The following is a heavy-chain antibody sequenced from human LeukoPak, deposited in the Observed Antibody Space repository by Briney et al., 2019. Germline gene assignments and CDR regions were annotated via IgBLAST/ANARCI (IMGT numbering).Heavy chain of an antibody. CDR3: GRGWPGYTSPLDY. D-gene: IGHD5-12*01. CDR1: GFTFSHHW. CDR2: INQDGSEK. Sequence: SGGSLRLSCAASGFTFSHHWMNWVRQAPGEGLKWVATINQDGSEKHYVDSVKGRFIISRDNAKNSLFLQMNSLRAEDTAVYYCGRGWPGYTSPLDYWGQRILVAVSS. J-gene: IGHJ4*02. V-gene: IGHV3-7*01.